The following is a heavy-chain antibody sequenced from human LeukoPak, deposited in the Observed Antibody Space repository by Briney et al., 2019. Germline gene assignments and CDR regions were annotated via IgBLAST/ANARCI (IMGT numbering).Heavy chain of an antibody. CDR3: AREKNGNEPFDY. CDR1: GGSISSYY. V-gene: IGHV4-59*01. Sequence: SETLSLTCTVSGGSISSYYWSWIRQPPGKGLEWIGYIYHSGSSHYNPSLKSRVTISVDTSKNQFSLKVSSVTAADTAVYYCAREKNGNEPFDYWGQGTLVTVSS. CDR2: IYHSGSS. J-gene: IGHJ4*02. D-gene: IGHD4-23*01.